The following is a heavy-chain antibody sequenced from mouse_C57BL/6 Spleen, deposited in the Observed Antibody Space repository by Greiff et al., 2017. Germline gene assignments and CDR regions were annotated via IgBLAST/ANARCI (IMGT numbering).Heavy chain of an antibody. CDR3: ARGPYGSSYGAY. D-gene: IGHD1-1*01. V-gene: IGHV1-50*01. CDR2: IDPSDSYT. CDR1: GYTFTSYW. Sequence: QVQLQQPGAELVKPGASVKLSCKASGYTFTSYWMQWVKQRPGQGLEWIGEIDPSDSYTNYNQKFKGKATLTVDTSSSTAYMQLSSLRSEDSAVYYCARGPYGSSYGAYWGQGTLGTVSA. J-gene: IGHJ3*01.